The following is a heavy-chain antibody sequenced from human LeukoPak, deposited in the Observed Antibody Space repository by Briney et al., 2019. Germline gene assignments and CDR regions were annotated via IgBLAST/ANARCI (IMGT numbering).Heavy chain of an antibody. CDR2: ISSGSSFM. V-gene: IGHV3-21*01. CDR3: ARDYYDSSGSSWFDP. J-gene: IGHJ5*02. Sequence: GGSLRLSCAASGFTVSSNYMSWVRQAPGKGLEWVSSISSGSSFMYYADSVKGRFTTSRDNAKNSLYLQMNSLRAKDTALYYCARDYYDSSGSSWFDPWGQGTLVTVSS. D-gene: IGHD3-22*01. CDR1: GFTVSSNY.